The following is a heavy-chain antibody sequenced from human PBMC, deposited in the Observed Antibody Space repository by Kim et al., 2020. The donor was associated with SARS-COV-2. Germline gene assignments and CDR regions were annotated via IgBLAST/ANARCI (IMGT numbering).Heavy chain of an antibody. CDR3: SRLDLSIDQYNYGLDV. Sequence: SETLSLTCTVSGGSVNSPSHYWAWIRQPPGKGLEWIGTDYYTGSTYYTPSLSDRVTMSVDSSKNQFSLTLSFVTAADTAVYFCSRLDLSIDQYNYGLDV. CDR1: GGSVNSPSHY. J-gene: IGHJ6*01. D-gene: IGHD2-15*01. CDR2: DYYTGST. V-gene: IGHV4-39*01.